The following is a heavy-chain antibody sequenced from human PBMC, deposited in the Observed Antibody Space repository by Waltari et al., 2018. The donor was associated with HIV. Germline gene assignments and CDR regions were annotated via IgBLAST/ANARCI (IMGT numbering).Heavy chain of an antibody. CDR2: IYTSGST. J-gene: IGHJ4*02. CDR1: GGSISSGSYY. V-gene: IGHV4-61*02. CDR3: ASAYCSGGSCYFSY. D-gene: IGHD2-15*01. Sequence: QVQLQESGPGLVKPSQTLSLTCTVSGGSISSGSYYWSWIRQPAGKGLEWIGRIYTSGSTNYNPSLKSRVTISVDTSKNQFSLKLSSVTAADTAVYYCASAYCSGGSCYFSYWGQGTLVTVSS.